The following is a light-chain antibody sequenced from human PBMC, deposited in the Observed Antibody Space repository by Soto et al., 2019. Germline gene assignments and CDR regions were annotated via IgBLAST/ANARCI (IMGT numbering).Light chain of an antibody. Sequence: DIQMTQSPSTLSASVGDRVTITCRASQSISSWLAWYQQKPGKAPKLLIYDASSLESGVPSRFSGSGSGTEVTLTISSLQPDDFATYYCQQYNSYSVTFGGGTNVEIK. J-gene: IGKJ4*01. CDR1: QSISSW. CDR3: QQYNSYSVT. V-gene: IGKV1-5*01. CDR2: DAS.